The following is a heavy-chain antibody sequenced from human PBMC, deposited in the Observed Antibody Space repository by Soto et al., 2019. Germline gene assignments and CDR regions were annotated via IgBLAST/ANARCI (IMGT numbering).Heavy chain of an antibody. CDR3: AADRYSSNNTCPGAFDI. V-gene: IGHV3-15*01. J-gene: IGHJ3*02. Sequence: EVQLLESGGDLAEPGGSLRLSCAASGFAFTHVWMTWVRQAPGRGLEWVGRIKRKIDGETTNYAAPVKGRFTISRDDSKTTFYLQMNSMKTDDLAVYYCAADRYSSNNTCPGAFDIWGQGTTV. CDR2: IKRKIDGETT. D-gene: IGHD3-9*01. CDR1: GFAFTHVW.